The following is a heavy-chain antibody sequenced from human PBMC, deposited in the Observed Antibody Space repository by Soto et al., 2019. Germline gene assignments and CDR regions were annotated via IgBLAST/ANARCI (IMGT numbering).Heavy chain of an antibody. CDR2: INPNSGDT. CDR1: GYTFTDYY. CDR3: ARDKTGCKDF. Sequence: GASVKVSCKASGYTFTDYYLHWVRQAPGQGFEWLGWINPNSGDTSYAQRFQGRVTMTRDTSISIAYMELSRLRSDDTAVYYCARDKTGCKDFWGQGTPVTVSS. J-gene: IGHJ4*02. V-gene: IGHV1-2*02. D-gene: IGHD2-2*01.